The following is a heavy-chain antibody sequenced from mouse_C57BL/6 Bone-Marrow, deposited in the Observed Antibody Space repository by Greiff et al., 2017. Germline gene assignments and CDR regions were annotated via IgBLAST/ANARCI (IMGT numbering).Heavy chain of an antibody. J-gene: IGHJ4*01. D-gene: IGHD2-5*01. V-gene: IGHV5-17*01. CDR1: GFTFSDYG. Sequence: DVQLVESGGGLVKPGGSLKLSCAASGFTFSDYGMHWVRQAPEKGLEWVAYISSGSSTIYYADTVKGRFTISRDNAKNTLFLQMTSLRSEDTAMYYCARGYYSNYGGYAMDYWGQGTSVTVSP. CDR2: ISSGSSTI. CDR3: ARGYYSNYGGYAMDY.